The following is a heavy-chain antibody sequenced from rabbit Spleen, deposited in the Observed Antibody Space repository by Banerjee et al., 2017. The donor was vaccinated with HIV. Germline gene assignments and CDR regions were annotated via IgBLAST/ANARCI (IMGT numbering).Heavy chain of an antibody. CDR3: ARDTGSSFSTYGMDL. CDR1: GFPFSEKAV. V-gene: IGHV1S45*01. Sequence: QEQLVESGGGLVKPGASLTLTCEASGFPFSEKAVMCWVRQAPGKGLTWIACIWTGSGSTWYASWAKGRFTISKTSSTTVTLQMTSLTVADTATYFCARDTGSSFSTYGMDLWGPGTLVTVS. CDR2: IWTGSGST. J-gene: IGHJ6*01. D-gene: IGHD8-1*01.